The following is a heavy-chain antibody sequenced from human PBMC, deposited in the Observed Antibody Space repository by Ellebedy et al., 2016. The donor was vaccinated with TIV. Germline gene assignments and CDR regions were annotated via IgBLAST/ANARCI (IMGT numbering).Heavy chain of an antibody. CDR2: INHSGST. Sequence: SETLSLXXAVYGGSFSGYYWSWIRQPPGKGLEWIGEINHSGSTNYNPSLKSRVTISVDTSKNQFSLHLSSVTAADAAVYFCARGSRLTGTRCSDYWGQGTLVTVSS. CDR1: GGSFSGYY. CDR3: ARGSRLTGTRCSDY. D-gene: IGHD1-7*01. V-gene: IGHV4-34*01. J-gene: IGHJ4*02.